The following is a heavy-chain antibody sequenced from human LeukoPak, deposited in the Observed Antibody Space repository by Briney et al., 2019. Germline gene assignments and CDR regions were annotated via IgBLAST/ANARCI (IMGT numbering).Heavy chain of an antibody. V-gene: IGHV4-59*08. CDR3: ARGMSRFDY. CDR2: IYYSGTT. J-gene: IGHJ4*02. Sequence: SETLSLTCTVSGGSISSYYWSWIRQPPGKGLEWIGYIYYSGTTYYNPSLKSRVTMSVDTSKKQFSLTLSFVTAADTAIYYCARGMSRFDYWGQGTLVTVSS. CDR1: GGSISSYY.